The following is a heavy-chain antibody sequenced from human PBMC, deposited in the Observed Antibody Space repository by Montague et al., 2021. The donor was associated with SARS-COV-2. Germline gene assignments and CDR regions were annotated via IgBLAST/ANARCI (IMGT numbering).Heavy chain of an antibody. CDR1: GDSVSSNIAA. V-gene: IGHV6-1*01. Sequence: CAISGDSVSSNIAAWNWNRQSPSRGLEWLGRTKYTSTRYETYAVSVQSRITITADTSKNQFSLHLNSVTPEDTAVYYCARDLYWAFDAWGLGTTVTVSA. D-gene: IGHD2-8*02. CDR2: TKYTSTRYE. J-gene: IGHJ3*01. CDR3: ARDLYWAFDA.